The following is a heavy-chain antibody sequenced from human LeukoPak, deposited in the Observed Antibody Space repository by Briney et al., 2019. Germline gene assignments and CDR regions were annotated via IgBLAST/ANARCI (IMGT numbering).Heavy chain of an antibody. D-gene: IGHD2-2*03. V-gene: IGHV3-73*01. CDR1: GFTFSGSA. CDR2: IRSKANSYAT. Sequence: GESLKLSCAASGFTFSGSAMHWVRQASGKGLEWVGRIRSKANSYATAYAASVKGRFTISRDDSKNTAYLQMNSLKTEDTAVYYCTRQWIHEIGENIEDNWFDPWGQGTLVTVSS. J-gene: IGHJ5*02. CDR3: TRQWIHEIGENIEDNWFDP.